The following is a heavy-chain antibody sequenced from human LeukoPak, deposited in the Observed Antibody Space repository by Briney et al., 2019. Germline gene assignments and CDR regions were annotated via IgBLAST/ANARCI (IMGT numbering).Heavy chain of an antibody. J-gene: IGHJ4*02. V-gene: IGHV3-23*01. Sequence: PGGSLRLSCAASGFTFNNYAMSWVRQAPGKGLEWVASISDNGHVTFYADSVKGRVTISRDNSRNTQHLQMDSLKVEDTAVYYCANSLYCSSGSCYFDYWGRGTLVTVSS. CDR2: ISDNGHVT. CDR3: ANSLYCSSGSCYFDY. D-gene: IGHD2-15*01. CDR1: GFTFNNYA.